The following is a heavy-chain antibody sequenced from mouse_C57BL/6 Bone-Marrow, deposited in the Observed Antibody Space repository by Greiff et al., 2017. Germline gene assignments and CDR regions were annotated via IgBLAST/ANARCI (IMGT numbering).Heavy chain of an antibody. CDR3: ARSGSSYVDWYFDV. CDR2: INPNNGGT. D-gene: IGHD1-1*01. V-gene: IGHV1-26*01. J-gene: IGHJ1*03. Sequence: VQLQQSGPELVKPGASVKISCKASGYTFTEYYMNWVKQSHGKSLEWIGDINPNNGGTSYNQKFKGKATLTVDKSSSTAYMELRSLTSEDSAVYYCARSGSSYVDWYFDVWGTGTTVTVSS. CDR1: GYTFTEYY.